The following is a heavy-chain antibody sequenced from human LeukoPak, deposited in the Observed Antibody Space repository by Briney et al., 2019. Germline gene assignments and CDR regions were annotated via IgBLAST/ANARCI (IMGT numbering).Heavy chain of an antibody. CDR3: AKDLNDPAVAGSG. V-gene: IGHV3-9*01. Sequence: GGSLRLSCAASGFTFDDYAMHWDRQAPGKGLEWVSGISWNSGSIGYADSVKGRFTISRDNAKNSLYLQMNSLRAEDTALYYCAKDLNDPAVAGSGWGQGTLVTVSS. CDR1: GFTFDDYA. CDR2: ISWNSGSI. J-gene: IGHJ4*02. D-gene: IGHD6-19*01.